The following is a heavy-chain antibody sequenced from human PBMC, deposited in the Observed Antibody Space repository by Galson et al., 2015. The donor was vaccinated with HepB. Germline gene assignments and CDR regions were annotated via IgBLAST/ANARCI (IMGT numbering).Heavy chain of an antibody. D-gene: IGHD6-19*01. V-gene: IGHV3-11*06. CDR3: ARGSSGWYGWYFDL. CDR2: ISSSSSYT. J-gene: IGHJ2*01. CDR1: GFTFSDYY. Sequence: SLRLSCAASGFTFSDYYMSWIRQAPGKGLEWVSYISSSSSYTNYADSVKGRFTISRDNAKNSLYLQMNSLRAEDTAVYYCARGSSGWYGWYFDLWGRGTLVTVSS.